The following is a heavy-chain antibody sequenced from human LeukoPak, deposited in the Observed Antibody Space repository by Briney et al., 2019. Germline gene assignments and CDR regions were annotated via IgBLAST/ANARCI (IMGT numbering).Heavy chain of an antibody. J-gene: IGHJ4*02. D-gene: IGHD1-26*01. CDR1: GFTFSSYS. Sequence: GGSLRLSCAASGFTFSSYSMNWVRQAPGKGLEWVSYISSSSSTIYYADSVKGRFTISRDNAKNSLYLQMNSLRAEDTAVYYCATESGTYSGTCFDYWGQGTLVTVSS. CDR2: ISSSSSTI. V-gene: IGHV3-48*01. CDR3: ATESGTYSGTCFDY.